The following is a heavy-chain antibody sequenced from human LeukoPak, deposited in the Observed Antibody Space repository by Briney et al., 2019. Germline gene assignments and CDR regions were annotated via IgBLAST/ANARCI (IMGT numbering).Heavy chain of an antibody. CDR3: ARLGPEYCSSTSCYTGGYYYYGMDV. J-gene: IGHJ6*02. V-gene: IGHV1-2*02. CDR1: GYTFTGYY. CDR2: INPNSGGT. D-gene: IGHD2-2*02. Sequence: ASVKVSCKASGYTFTGYYMHWVRQAPGQGLEWMGWINPNSGGTNYAQKFQGRVTMTRDTSTSTAYMELSRLRSDDTAVYYCARLGPEYCSSTSCYTGGYYYYGMDVWGQGTTVTVSS.